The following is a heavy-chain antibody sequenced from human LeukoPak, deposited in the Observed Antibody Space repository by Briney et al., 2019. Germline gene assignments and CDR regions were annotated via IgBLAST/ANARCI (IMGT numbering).Heavy chain of an antibody. CDR2: IYHSGST. CDR3: ASGEEVATGSFDY. Sequence: SETLSLTCTVSGGSISSGGYYWSWIRQPPGKGLEWIGYIYHSGSTYYNPSLKSRVTISVDRSKNQFSLKLSSVTAADTAVYYCASGEEVATGSFDYWGQGTLVTVSS. CDR1: GGSISSGGYY. D-gene: IGHD5-12*01. J-gene: IGHJ4*02. V-gene: IGHV4-30-2*01.